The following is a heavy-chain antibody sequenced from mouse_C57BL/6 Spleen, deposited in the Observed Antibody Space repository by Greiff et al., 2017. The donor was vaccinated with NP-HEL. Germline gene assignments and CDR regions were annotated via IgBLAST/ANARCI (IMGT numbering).Heavy chain of an antibody. CDR3: ASFNWNPYFDY. D-gene: IGHD4-1*01. J-gene: IGHJ2*01. V-gene: IGHV3-6*01. Sequence: DVKLQESGPGLVKPSQSLSLTCSVTGYSITSGYYWNWIRQFPGNKLEWMGYISYDGSNNYNPSLKNRISITRDTSKNQFFLKLNSVTTEDTATYYCASFNWNPYFDYWGQGTTLTVSS. CDR2: ISYDGSN. CDR1: GYSITSGYY.